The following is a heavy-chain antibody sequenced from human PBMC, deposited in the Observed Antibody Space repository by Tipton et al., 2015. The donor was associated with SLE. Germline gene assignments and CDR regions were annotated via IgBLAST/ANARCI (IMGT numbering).Heavy chain of an antibody. CDR1: GFTVSSNY. V-gene: IGHV3-66*01. CDR3: ARVRYCSGGSCSYFDY. D-gene: IGHD2-15*01. J-gene: IGHJ4*02. CDR2: IYSGGST. Sequence: SLRLSCAASGFTVSSNYMSWVRQAPGKGLEWVSVIYSGGSTYYADSVKGRFTISRDNSKNTLYLQMNSLRAEDTAVYYCARVRYCSGGSCSYFDYWGQGTLVTVSS.